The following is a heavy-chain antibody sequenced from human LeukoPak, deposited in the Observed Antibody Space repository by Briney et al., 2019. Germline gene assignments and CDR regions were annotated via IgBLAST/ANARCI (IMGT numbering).Heavy chain of an antibody. V-gene: IGHV4-39*01. J-gene: IGHJ4*02. CDR1: GGSISSSSYY. D-gene: IGHD5-12*01. CDR3: ARHLGWLQLPDY. Sequence: SETLSLTCTVSGGSISSSSYYWGWIRQPPGTGLEWIGSIYYSGSTYYNPSLKSRVTISVDTSKNQFSLKLSSVTAADTAVYYCARHLGWLQLPDYWGQGTLVTVSS. CDR2: IYYSGST.